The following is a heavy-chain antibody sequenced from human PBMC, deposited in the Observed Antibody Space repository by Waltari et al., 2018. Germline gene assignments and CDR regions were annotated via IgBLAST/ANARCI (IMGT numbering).Heavy chain of an antibody. D-gene: IGHD2-15*01. CDR2: IYYMGGT. CDR1: GGSLSSHY. CDR3: ARVWSWYDFDY. Sequence: QVQLQESGPGLVKPSETLSLTCSVSGGSLSSHYWSWIRQPPGKGLEWNGYIYYMGGTNSSPSLKSRVTISVDTSQNQFSLKLSSVTAADTAVYYCARVWSWYDFDYWGQGTLVTVSS. V-gene: IGHV4-59*11. J-gene: IGHJ4*02.